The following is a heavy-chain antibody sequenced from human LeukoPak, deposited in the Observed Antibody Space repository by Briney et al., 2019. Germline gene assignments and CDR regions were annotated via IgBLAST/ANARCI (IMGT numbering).Heavy chain of an antibody. CDR3: ARESSCSSASCQQDY. V-gene: IGHV1-2*02. CDR1: GYTFTDYY. CDR2: INPNSGGT. Sequence: ASVKVSCKASGYTFTDYYMHWVRQAPGQGLEWVGWINPNSGGTHYAQKFQGSVTMARDTSISTAYMELSRLRSDDTAVYYCARESSCSSASCQQDYWGQGTLVTVSS. J-gene: IGHJ4*02. D-gene: IGHD2-2*01.